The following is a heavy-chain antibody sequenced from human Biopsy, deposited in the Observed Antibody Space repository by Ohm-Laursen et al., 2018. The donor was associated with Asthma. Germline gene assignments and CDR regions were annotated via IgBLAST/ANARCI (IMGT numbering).Heavy chain of an antibody. CDR2: ISVYNGNT. J-gene: IGHJ6*02. CDR3: ARAVDYSHYYGIDV. CDR1: GYTFNSAG. V-gene: IGHV1-18*01. D-gene: IGHD3-10*01. Sequence: SVKVSCKTSGYTFNSAGITWVRQAPGQGLEWMGWISVYNGNTKVAQKLQDRVTMITDTSTSTAYMELRSLRSDDTTVYFCARAVDYSHYYGIDVWGQGTTVTVSS.